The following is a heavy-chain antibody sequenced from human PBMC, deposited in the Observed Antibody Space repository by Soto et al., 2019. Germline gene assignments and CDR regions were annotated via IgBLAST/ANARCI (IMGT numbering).Heavy chain of an antibody. CDR2: IKQDGSEK. J-gene: IGHJ1*01. CDR1: GFTFSSYW. D-gene: IGHD6-19*01. CDR3: ARDAQWLVQEYFQH. Sequence: PGGSLRLSCAASGFTFSSYWMSWVRQAPGKGLEWVANIKQDGSEKYYVDSVKGRFTISRDKAKNSLYLQMNSLRAEDTAVYYCARDAQWLVQEYFQHWGQGTLVTVSS. V-gene: IGHV3-7*01.